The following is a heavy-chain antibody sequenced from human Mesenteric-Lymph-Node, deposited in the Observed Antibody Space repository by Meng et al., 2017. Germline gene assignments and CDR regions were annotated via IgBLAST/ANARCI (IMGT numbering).Heavy chain of an antibody. V-gene: IGHV4-31*03. CDR1: GGSISSGGYY. CDR3: ARTVLYSGSYYFDF. Sequence: LRLSCTVSGGSISSGGYYWSWIRQHPGKGLEWIGYIYYSGSTYYNPSLKSRVTISVDTSKNQFSLKLSSVTAADTAVYYCARTVLYSGSYYFDFWGQGALVTVSS. CDR2: IYYSGST. D-gene: IGHD1-26*01. J-gene: IGHJ4*02.